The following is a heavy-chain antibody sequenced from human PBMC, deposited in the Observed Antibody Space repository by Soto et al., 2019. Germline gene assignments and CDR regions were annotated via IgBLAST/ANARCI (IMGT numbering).Heavy chain of an antibody. CDR1: GYTFTSYG. CDR3: ARDIVRVAGTVWSDY. V-gene: IGHV1-18*01. CDR2: ISAYNGNT. D-gene: IGHD6-19*01. Sequence: ASVKVSCKASGYTFTSYGISWVRQAPGQGLEWMGWISAYNGNTNYAQKLQGRVTMTTDTSTSTAYMELRSLRSDDTAVYYCARDIVRVAGTVWSDYWGQGTLVTVSS. J-gene: IGHJ4*02.